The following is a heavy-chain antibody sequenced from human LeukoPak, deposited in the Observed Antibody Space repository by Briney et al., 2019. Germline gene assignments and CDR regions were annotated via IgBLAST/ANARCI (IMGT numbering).Heavy chain of an antibody. CDR1: GFTFSTYA. J-gene: IGHJ4*02. D-gene: IGHD5-24*01. V-gene: IGHV3-23*01. Sequence: GGFLRLSCAASGFTFSTYAMSWVRQAPGKGLEWVSTISGSGGGTYYADSVKGRFTISRDNSKNTLYLQMNSLRAEDAAVYYCAKDGSGNGYPNYYFDYWGQGTLVTVSS. CDR2: ISGSGGGT. CDR3: AKDGSGNGYPNYYFDY.